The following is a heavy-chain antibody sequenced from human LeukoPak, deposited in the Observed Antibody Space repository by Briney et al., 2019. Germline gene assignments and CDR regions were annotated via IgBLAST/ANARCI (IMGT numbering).Heavy chain of an antibody. D-gene: IGHD5-12*01. J-gene: IGHJ6*03. CDR2: INLSGST. CDR3: ARHGRGYSGYDYYYYMDV. V-gene: IGHV4-34*01. CDR1: GGSFSGYY. Sequence: SETLSLTCAVYGGSFSGYYWSWIRQPPGNGLEWIGEINLSGSTYYNTFLKSRVTISVDTTKNQFSLKLSSVTAADTAVYYCARHGRGYSGYDYYYYMDVWGKGTTVTTSS.